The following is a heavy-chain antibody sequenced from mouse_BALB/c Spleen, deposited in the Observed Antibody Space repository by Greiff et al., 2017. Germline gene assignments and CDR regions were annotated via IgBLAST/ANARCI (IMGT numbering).Heavy chain of an antibody. CDR1: GFNIKDTY. Sequence: DVQLQESGAELVKPGASVKLSCTASGFNIKDTYMHWVKQRPEQGLEWIGRIDPANGNTKYDPKFQGKATITADTSSNTAYLQLSSLTSEDTAVYYSARRELGYAMDDWGEGTSVTVSS. CDR3: ARRELGYAMDD. CDR2: IDPANGNT. D-gene: IGHD4-1*01. J-gene: IGHJ4*01. V-gene: IGHV14-3*02.